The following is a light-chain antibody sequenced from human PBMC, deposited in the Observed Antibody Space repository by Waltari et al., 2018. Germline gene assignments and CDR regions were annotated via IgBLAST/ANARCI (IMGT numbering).Light chain of an antibody. CDR2: DVN. J-gene: IGLJ2*01. Sequence: LMIYDVNKRPSGVSHCFSASKSGNTASLTIFGLQAEDEADYYCISYTSTTTYVVVGGGTKLTVL. V-gene: IGLV2-14*03. CDR3: ISYTSTTTYVV.